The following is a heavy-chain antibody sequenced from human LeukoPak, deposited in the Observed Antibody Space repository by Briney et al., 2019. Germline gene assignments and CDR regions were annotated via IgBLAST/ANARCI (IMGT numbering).Heavy chain of an antibody. CDR3: ARDIYYDSSGYYGSVY. CDR1: GFTFSDYY. J-gene: IGHJ4*02. D-gene: IGHD3-22*01. CDR2: ISSSGSTI. Sequence: GGSLRLSCAASGFTFSDYYMSWIRQAPGKGLEWVSYISSSGSTIYYADSVKGRFTISRDNSKNTVYVQMNSLRAEDTAVYYCARDIYYDSSGYYGSVYWGQGTLVTVSS. V-gene: IGHV3-11*04.